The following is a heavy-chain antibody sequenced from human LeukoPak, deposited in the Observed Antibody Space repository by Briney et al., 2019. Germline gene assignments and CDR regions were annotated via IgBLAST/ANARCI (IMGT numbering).Heavy chain of an antibody. D-gene: IGHD5-18*01. CDR3: ARGTTAMVNDY. Sequence: SVKVSCKASGYTFTSYYMHWVRQAPGQGLEWMGGIIPIFGTANYAQKFQGRVTITADESTSTAYMELSSLRSEDTAVYYCARGTTAMVNDYWGQGTLVTVSS. J-gene: IGHJ4*02. V-gene: IGHV1-69*13. CDR1: GYTFTSYY. CDR2: IIPIFGTA.